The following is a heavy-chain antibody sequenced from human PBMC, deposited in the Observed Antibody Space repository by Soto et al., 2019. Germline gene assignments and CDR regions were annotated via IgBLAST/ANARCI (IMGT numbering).Heavy chain of an antibody. Sequence: GGSLRLSCAASGFTFSYYAMTWVRQAPGKGLEWVSAISGSDGITYYADSVKGRFTISRDNSKNKLYLQMNSLRADDTAVYYCAKATSRGSSGLLGSWGQGTLVTVSS. CDR1: GFTFSYYA. CDR3: AKATSRGSSGLLGS. CDR2: ISGSDGIT. V-gene: IGHV3-23*01. J-gene: IGHJ5*02. D-gene: IGHD3-22*01.